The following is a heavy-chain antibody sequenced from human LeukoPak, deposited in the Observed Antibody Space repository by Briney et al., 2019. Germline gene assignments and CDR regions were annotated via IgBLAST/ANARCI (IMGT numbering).Heavy chain of an antibody. CDR3: ARSTYYYDSSGYYPGFDAFDI. D-gene: IGHD3-22*01. CDR2: IYPGDSDT. Sequence: GESLKISCKGSGYSFTSYWIGWVHQMPGKGLEWMGIIYPGDSDTRYSPSFQGQVTISADKSISTAYLQWSSLKASDTAMYYCARSTYYYDSSGYYPGFDAFDIWGQGTMVTVSS. CDR1: GYSFTSYW. J-gene: IGHJ3*02. V-gene: IGHV5-51*07.